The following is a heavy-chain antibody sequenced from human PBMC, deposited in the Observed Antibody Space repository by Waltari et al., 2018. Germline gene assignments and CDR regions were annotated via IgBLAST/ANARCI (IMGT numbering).Heavy chain of an antibody. J-gene: IGHJ4*02. D-gene: IGHD3-10*01. CDR1: GGSISSSRYS. CDR2: IFYSGST. CDR3: ARLDNYDSGSYGFDW. Sequence: QLQLQESGPGLVKPSETLSLTCTVSGGSISSSRYSWGWLRQPPGKGLEWIGRIFYSGSTYYNPALKSRVTMSVDTSKNPFSLRLTAVTAADTAVYYCARLDNYDSGSYGFDWWGQGTLVTVSS. V-gene: IGHV4-39*01.